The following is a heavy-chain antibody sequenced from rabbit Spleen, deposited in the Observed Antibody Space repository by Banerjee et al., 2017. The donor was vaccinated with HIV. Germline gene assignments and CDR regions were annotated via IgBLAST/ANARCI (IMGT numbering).Heavy chain of an antibody. J-gene: IGHJ2*01. V-gene: IGHV1S40*01. CDR2: IDPIFGST. Sequence: QSLEESGGGLVQPGASLTLTCTASGFSFSSSYYMCWVRQAPGKGLEWIGYIDPIFGSTYYASWVNGRFTISKTSSTTVTLQMTSLTAADTATYFCARNYVNAFDPWGQGTLVTVS. CDR3: ARNYVNAFDP. D-gene: IGHD1-1*01. CDR1: GFSFSSSYY.